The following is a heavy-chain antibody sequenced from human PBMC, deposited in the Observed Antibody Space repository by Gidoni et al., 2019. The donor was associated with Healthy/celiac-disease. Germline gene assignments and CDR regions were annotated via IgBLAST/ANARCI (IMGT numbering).Heavy chain of an antibody. J-gene: IGHJ4*02. Sequence: EVQLVESGGGLVQPGRSLRLSCAASGFTFDDYAMHWVRQAPGKGLEWVSGISWNSGSIGYADSVKGRFTISRDNAKNSLYLQMNSLRAEDTALYYCAKGRWLQFQGDYFDYWGQGTLVTVSS. CDR1: GFTFDDYA. CDR2: ISWNSGSI. D-gene: IGHD5-12*01. V-gene: IGHV3-9*01. CDR3: AKGRWLQFQGDYFDY.